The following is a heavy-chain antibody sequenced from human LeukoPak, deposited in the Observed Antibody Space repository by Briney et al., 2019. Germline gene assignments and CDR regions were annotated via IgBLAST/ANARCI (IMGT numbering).Heavy chain of an antibody. D-gene: IGHD3-10*01. CDR1: GFTFSSYW. CDR3: RLLWFGEPKDY. CDR2: IKQDGSEK. J-gene: IGHJ4*02. V-gene: IGHV3-7*01. Sequence: GGSLRLSCAASGFTFSSYWMSWVRQAPGKGLEWVANIKQDGSEKYYVDSVKGRFTISRDNAKNSLCLQMNSLRAEDTAVYYCRLLWFGEPKDYWGQGTLVTVSS.